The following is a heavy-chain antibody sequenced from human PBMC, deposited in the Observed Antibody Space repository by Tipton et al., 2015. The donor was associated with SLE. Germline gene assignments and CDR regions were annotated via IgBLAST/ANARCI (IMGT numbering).Heavy chain of an antibody. J-gene: IGHJ4*02. D-gene: IGHD1-26*01. CDR2: IYHSGNT. CDR1: GASISSGGYY. Sequence: TLSLTCTVSGASISSGGYYWSWIRQHPGKGLEYIGYIYHSGNTYYNPSLRSRVRISVDTSVNQFSLDLSSVTAADTAVYYCARPTSRSGWGQGILVTVSS. V-gene: IGHV4-31*03. CDR3: ARPTSRSG.